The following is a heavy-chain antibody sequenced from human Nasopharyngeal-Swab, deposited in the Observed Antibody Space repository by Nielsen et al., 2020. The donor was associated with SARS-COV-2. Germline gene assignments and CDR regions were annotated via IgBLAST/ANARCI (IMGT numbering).Heavy chain of an antibody. CDR2: ISGSGGST. CDR1: GFTFSTYA. Sequence: GGSLRLSCAASGFTFSTYAMYWVRQPPAKGLEWVSIISGSGGSTYYADSVKGRFTISRDNSKNTLYLQMNSLRAEDTAVYYCAKRDDYYESSGLGDWGQGTLVTVSP. V-gene: IGHV3-23*01. CDR3: AKRDDYYESSGLGD. J-gene: IGHJ4*02. D-gene: IGHD3-22*01.